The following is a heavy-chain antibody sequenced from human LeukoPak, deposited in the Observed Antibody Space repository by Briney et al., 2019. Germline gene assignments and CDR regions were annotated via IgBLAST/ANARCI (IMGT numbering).Heavy chain of an antibody. D-gene: IGHD2-15*01. J-gene: IGHJ6*04. Sequence: PGGSLRLPCAASGFTFSSYGMHWVRQAPGKGLEWVAVIWYDGSNKYYADSVKGRFTISRDNSKNTLYLQMNSLRAEDTAVYYCARDTSHCSGGSCYGMDVWGKGTTVTVSS. CDR2: IWYDGSNK. CDR1: GFTFSSYG. V-gene: IGHV3-33*01. CDR3: ARDTSHCSGGSCYGMDV.